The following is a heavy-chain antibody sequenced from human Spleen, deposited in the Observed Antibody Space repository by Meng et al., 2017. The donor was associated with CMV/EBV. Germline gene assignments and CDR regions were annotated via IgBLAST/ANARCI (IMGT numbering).Heavy chain of an antibody. D-gene: IGHD2-2*01. CDR3: ARDLEYCGSTSCFEDCFDP. CDR2: MDPNSANT. Sequence: ASVKVSCKASGYTFTSYDINWVRQATGQGLEWMGRMDPNSANTGYAQKFQGRVTMTWNTSISTAYMELSSLRSEDTAVYYCARDLEYCGSTSCFEDCFDPWGQGTLVTVSS. CDR1: GYTFTSYD. J-gene: IGHJ5*02. V-gene: IGHV1-8*01.